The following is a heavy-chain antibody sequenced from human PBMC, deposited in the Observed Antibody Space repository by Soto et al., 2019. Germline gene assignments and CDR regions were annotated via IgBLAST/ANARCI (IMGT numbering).Heavy chain of an antibody. Sequence: SETLSLTCTVSGGSISSGGYYWSWIRQHPGKGLEWIGYIYYSGSTYYNPSLKSRVTISVDTSKNQFSLKLSSVTAADTAVYYCARQLEDYYYYGMDVWGQGTTVTVSS. J-gene: IGHJ6*02. CDR2: IYYSGST. D-gene: IGHD6-6*01. CDR3: ARQLEDYYYYGMDV. CDR1: GGSISSGGYY. V-gene: IGHV4-31*03.